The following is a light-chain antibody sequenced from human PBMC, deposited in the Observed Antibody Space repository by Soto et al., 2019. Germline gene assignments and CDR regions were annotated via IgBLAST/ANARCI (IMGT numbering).Light chain of an antibody. CDR2: GAS. CDR1: QSVSSS. V-gene: IGKV3-15*01. Sequence: EIVMTQSPATLSVSPGERATLSCRASQSVSSSLAWYQQKPGQAPRLLIYGASTRATGIPARFSGSGSGTEFTLTISGLKSEDFAVYYCQQYNNWWTFGQGTKVDIK. J-gene: IGKJ1*01. CDR3: QQYNNWWT.